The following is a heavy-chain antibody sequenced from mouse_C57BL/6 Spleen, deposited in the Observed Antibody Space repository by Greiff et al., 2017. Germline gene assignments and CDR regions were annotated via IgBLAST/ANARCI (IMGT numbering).Heavy chain of an antibody. CDR1: GYTFTDYY. D-gene: IGHD2-3*01. Sequence: EVQLQQSGPELVKPGASVKISCKASGYTFTDYYMNWVKQSHGKSLEWIGDITPNNGGPSYNQKFKGKATFTVDKSSSTAYMELRSLTSEDSAVYYCARSPIYDGYYPYYFDYWGQGTTLTVSS. CDR3: ARSPIYDGYYPYYFDY. V-gene: IGHV1-26*01. CDR2: ITPNNGGP. J-gene: IGHJ2*01.